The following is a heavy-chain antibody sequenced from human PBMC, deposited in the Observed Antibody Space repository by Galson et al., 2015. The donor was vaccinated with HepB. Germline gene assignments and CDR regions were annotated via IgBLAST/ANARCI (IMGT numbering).Heavy chain of an antibody. J-gene: IGHJ4*02. CDR1: GYNFTTYA. CDR3: ARGDSSCWSGFDY. CDR2: LNAGNGNT. V-gene: IGHV1-3*01. Sequence: SVKVSCKASGYNFTTYAMHWVRQAPGQRLEWMGWLNAGNGNTKYLQKFQGSVTITKDTSASTAYMELSSLRSEDTAVYYCARGDSSCWSGFDYWGQGTLVTVSS. D-gene: IGHD6-19*01.